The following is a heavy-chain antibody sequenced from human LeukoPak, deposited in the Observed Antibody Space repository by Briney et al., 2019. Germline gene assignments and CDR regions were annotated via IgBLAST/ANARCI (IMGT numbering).Heavy chain of an antibody. CDR1: GGSISSSSYY. J-gene: IGHJ3*02. D-gene: IGHD3-10*01. V-gene: IGHV4-39*07. CDR3: ARLAPTVLLWFGELRDRAFDI. CDR2: IYYSGST. Sequence: PSETLSLTCTVSGGSISSSSYYWGWIRQPPGKGLEWIGSIYYSGSTYYNPSLKSRVTISVDTSKNQFSLKLSSVTAADTAVYYCARLAPTVLLWFGELRDRAFDIWGQGTMVTVSS.